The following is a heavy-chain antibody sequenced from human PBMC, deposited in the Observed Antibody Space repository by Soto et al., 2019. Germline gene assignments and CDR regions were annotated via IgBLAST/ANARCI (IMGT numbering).Heavy chain of an antibody. J-gene: IGHJ4*02. CDR1: GDTFSSYA. Sequence: GASVKVSCKASGDTFSSYAISWVRQAPGQGLEWMGGIIPIFGTANYAQKFQGRVTITADESTSTAYMELSSLRSEDTAVYYCAREINGQPVAGRFEYWGQGTLVTVS. CDR3: AREINGQPVAGRFEY. CDR2: IIPIFGTA. D-gene: IGHD2-15*01. V-gene: IGHV1-69*13.